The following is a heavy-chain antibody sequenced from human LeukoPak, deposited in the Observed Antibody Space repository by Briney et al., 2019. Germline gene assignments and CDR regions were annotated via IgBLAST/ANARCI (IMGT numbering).Heavy chain of an antibody. V-gene: IGHV4-4*02. CDR2: IYHSGST. Sequence: PSGTLSLTCAVSGGSISSSNWWSWVRQPPGKGLEWIGEIYHSGSTNYNPSLKSRVTISVDKSKNQFSLKLSSVTAADTAVYYCARLTGCSSESWFDPWGQGTLVTVSS. CDR3: ARLTGCSSESWFDP. J-gene: IGHJ5*02. CDR1: GGSISSSNW. D-gene: IGHD3-9*01.